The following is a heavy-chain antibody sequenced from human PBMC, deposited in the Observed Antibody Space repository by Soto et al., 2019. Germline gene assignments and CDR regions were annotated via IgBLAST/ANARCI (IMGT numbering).Heavy chain of an antibody. CDR1: GFTFSSYA. CDR3: ARDANDFWSGYYTEPSYFDY. J-gene: IGHJ4*02. CDR2: ISYDGSNK. V-gene: IGHV3-30-3*01. Sequence: SPRLSCAASGFTFSSYAMHWVRQAPGKGLEWVAVISYDGSNKYYADSVKGRFTISRDNSKNTLYLQMNSLRAEDTAVYYCARDANDFWSGYYTEPSYFDYWGQGTLVTVSS. D-gene: IGHD3-3*01.